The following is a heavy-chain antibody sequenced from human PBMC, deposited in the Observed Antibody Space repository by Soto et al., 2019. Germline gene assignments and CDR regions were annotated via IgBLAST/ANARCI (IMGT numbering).Heavy chain of an antibody. V-gene: IGHV1-46*02. CDR1: GFTFQNYH. CDR3: AKDLWASWPVDS. Sequence: QVQLVQSGAEVKEPGASVKVSCKASGFTFQNYHMHWVRQAPGQGLEWMGIIHPSGDTTTYAQNFQGRLAITRDTSTSTAYMELSSLTSEQTAVYYCAKDLWASWPVDSWGLGTLITVS. D-gene: IGHD3-16*01. CDR2: IHPSGDTT. J-gene: IGHJ5*01.